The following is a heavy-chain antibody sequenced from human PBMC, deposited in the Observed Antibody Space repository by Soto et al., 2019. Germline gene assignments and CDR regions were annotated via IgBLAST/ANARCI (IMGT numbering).Heavy chain of an antibody. CDR2: IIPIFGTA. CDR3: ARDLQYLTMPAESDYGTDV. Sequence: QVQLVQSGAEVKKPGSSVKVSCKASGGTFSSYAISWVRQAPGQGLEWMGGIIPIFGTANYAQKFQGRVTITADVSTSTAYMELSSLRSEDTAVYYCARDLQYLTMPAESDYGTDVWGQGTTVTVSS. CDR1: GGTFSSYA. D-gene: IGHD3-3*01. J-gene: IGHJ6*02. V-gene: IGHV1-69*01.